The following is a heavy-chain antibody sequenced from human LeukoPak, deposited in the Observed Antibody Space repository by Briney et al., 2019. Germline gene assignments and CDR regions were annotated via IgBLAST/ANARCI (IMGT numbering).Heavy chain of an antibody. J-gene: IGHJ4*02. V-gene: IGHV1-2*02. Sequence: ASVKVSCKASGYTFNGYYIHWVRQAPGQGLEWMGWINPNSGGTNHEQKFQGRVTMNRDTSINTAYMELSRLRFDDTAVYYCARGAMGTRGDRAMVADYWGQGTLVTVS. D-gene: IGHD5-18*01. CDR1: GYTFNGYY. CDR3: ARGAMGTRGDRAMVADY. CDR2: INPNSGGT.